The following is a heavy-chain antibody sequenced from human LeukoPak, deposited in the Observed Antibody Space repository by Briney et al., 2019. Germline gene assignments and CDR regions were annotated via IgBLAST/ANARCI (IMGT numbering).Heavy chain of an antibody. V-gene: IGHV3-74*01. J-gene: IGHJ6*02. CDR1: GFTFSSYW. CDR2: INTDGSST. Sequence: GGSLRLSCAASGFTFSSYWMHWVRHAPGKGLVWVSRINTDGSSTSYADSVKGRFTISRDNAKNTLYLQMNSLRAEDTVVYYCARLRYYGMDVWGQGTTVTVSS. CDR3: ARLRYYGMDV.